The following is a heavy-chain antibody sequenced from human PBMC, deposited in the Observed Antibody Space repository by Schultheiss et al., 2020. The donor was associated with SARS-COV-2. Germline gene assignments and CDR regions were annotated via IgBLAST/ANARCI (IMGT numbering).Heavy chain of an antibody. V-gene: IGHV4-34*01. CDR2: INHSGST. Sequence: SETLSLTCAVSGYSISSGYYWSWIRQPPGKGLEWIGEINHSGSTNYNPSLKSRVTISVDTSKNQFSLKLSSVTAADTAVYYCARLIRGGLDYWGQGTLVTVSS. J-gene: IGHJ4*02. D-gene: IGHD2/OR15-2a*01. CDR1: GYSISSGYY. CDR3: ARLIRGGLDY.